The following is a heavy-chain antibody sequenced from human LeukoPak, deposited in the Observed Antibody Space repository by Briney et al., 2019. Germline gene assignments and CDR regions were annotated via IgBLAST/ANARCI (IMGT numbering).Heavy chain of an antibody. CDR1: GFTFSSYS. Sequence: PGGSLRLSCAASGFTFSSYSMNWVRQAPGKGLEWVSSISSSSSYIYYADSVKGRFTISRDNAKNSPYLQMDSLRAEDTAVYYCARARRGNYYMDVWGKGTTVTVSS. V-gene: IGHV3-21*01. J-gene: IGHJ6*03. CDR3: ARARRGNYYMDV. CDR2: ISSSSSYI.